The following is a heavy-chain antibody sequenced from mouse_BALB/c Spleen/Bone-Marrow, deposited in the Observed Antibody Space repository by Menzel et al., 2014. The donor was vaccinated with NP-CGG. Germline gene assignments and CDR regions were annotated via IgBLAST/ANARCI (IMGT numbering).Heavy chain of an antibody. CDR1: GFTFSDYY. CDR3: ANWAY. V-gene: IGHV5-4*02. Sequence: EVQVVESGGGLVKPGGSLKLSCAVSGFTFSDYYMYWVRQTPEKRLEWVATISDGGSYTYYPDSVKGRFTISRDNAKNNLYLQMSSLKSEDTAMYHCANWAYWGQGTLVTVSA. CDR2: ISDGGSYT. D-gene: IGHD4-1*01. J-gene: IGHJ3*01.